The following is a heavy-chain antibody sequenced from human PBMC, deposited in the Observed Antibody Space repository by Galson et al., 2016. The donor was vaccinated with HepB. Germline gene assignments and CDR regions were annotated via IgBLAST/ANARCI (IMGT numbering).Heavy chain of an antibody. D-gene: IGHD2/OR15-2a*01. Sequence: SLRLSCAASGFSFDYHTMHWVRQSPGKAPEWVSAITSVSTHTYYADSVRGRFTISRDNAKNSLYLQMNNLRAEDTAVYHCAKELVPRTTDYYYAMDVWGTGTTVTVSS. J-gene: IGHJ6*04. CDR1: GFSFDYHT. V-gene: IGHV3-21*01. CDR2: ITSVSTHT. CDR3: AKELVPRTTDYYYAMDV.